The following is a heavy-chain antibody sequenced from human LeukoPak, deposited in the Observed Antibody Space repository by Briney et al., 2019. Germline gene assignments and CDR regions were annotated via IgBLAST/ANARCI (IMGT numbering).Heavy chain of an antibody. J-gene: IGHJ4*02. V-gene: IGHV1-69*05. D-gene: IGHD2-2*02. CDR1: GGTFSSYT. CDR2: IIPIFGTA. Sequence: SVKVSCKASGGTFSSYTISWVRQAPGQGLEWMGGIIPIFGTASYAQKFQGRVTITTDESTSTVYMELSSLRSEDTAVYYCARWAGFCSTNNCYNPFDYWGQGTLVTVSS. CDR3: ARWAGFCSTNNCYNPFDY.